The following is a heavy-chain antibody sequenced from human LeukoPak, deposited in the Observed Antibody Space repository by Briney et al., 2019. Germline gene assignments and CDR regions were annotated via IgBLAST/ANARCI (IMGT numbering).Heavy chain of an antibody. Sequence: GGSLRLSCAASGFTFSSYGIHWVRQAPGKGLMWMAVVSDDGSNKYYEDSVRGRFTISRDNSKSTLYLQMSSLRDEDTAVYYCAKPRLRGGYLFDYWGQGALVTVSS. CDR2: VSDDGSNK. J-gene: IGHJ4*02. CDR1: GFTFSSYG. D-gene: IGHD5-12*01. CDR3: AKPRLRGGYLFDY. V-gene: IGHV3-30*18.